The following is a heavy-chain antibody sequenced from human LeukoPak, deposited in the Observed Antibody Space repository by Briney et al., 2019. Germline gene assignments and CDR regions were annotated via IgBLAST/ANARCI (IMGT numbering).Heavy chain of an antibody. J-gene: IGHJ6*04. V-gene: IGHV3-53*01. Sequence: GGSLRLSCAASEFTFSSYSMTWVRQAPGKGLEWVSVIYSGGSTYYADSVKGRFTISRDNSKNTLYLQMNSLRAEDTAVYYCARDHPPGDVWGKGTTVTVSS. CDR2: IYSGGST. CDR1: EFTFSSYS. CDR3: ARDHPPGDV.